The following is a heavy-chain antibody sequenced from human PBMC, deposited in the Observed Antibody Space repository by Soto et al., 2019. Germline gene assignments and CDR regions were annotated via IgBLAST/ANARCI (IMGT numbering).Heavy chain of an antibody. V-gene: IGHV1-69*13. CDR2: IIPKLGTA. Sequence: ASVKVSCKASGGGNLRDYRTTWVRRAPGQGLEWMGGIIPKLGTANYAQNFQGRVTITADESTSTAYMELSSLRSEDTAVYYCARDRFSLGYCSSTSCYGAFDIWGQGTMVTVSS. CDR3: ARDRFSLGYCSSTSCYGAFDI. J-gene: IGHJ3*02. CDR1: GGGNLRDYR. D-gene: IGHD2-2*01.